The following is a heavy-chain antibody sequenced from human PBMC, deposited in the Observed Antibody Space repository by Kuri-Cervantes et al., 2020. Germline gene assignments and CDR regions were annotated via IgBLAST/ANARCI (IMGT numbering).Heavy chain of an antibody. J-gene: IGHJ3*02. D-gene: IGHD3-9*01. V-gene: IGHV3-30*03. CDR2: ISYDGSNK. Sequence: GGSLRLSCAASGFTFSSYGMHWVRQAPGKGLEWVAVISYDGSNKYYADSVKGRFTISRDNAKNSLYLQMNSLRAEDTAVYYCARAWGDILTGYWGDAFDIWGQGTMVTVSS. CDR3: ARAWGDILTGYWGDAFDI. CDR1: GFTFSSYG.